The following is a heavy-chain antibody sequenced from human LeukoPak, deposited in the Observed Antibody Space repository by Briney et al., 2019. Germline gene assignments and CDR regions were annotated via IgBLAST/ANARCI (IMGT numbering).Heavy chain of an antibody. V-gene: IGHV1-8*01. CDR3: ARAVLYGFGESNFDY. Sequence: ASVKVSCKASGYTFTSYDINWVRQATGQGLEWMGWMNPNSGNTGYAQKFQGRVTMTRNTSISTAYMELSRLRSDDTAAYYCARAVLYGFGESNFDYWGQGTLVTVSS. D-gene: IGHD3-10*01. J-gene: IGHJ4*02. CDR1: GYTFTSYD. CDR2: MNPNSGNT.